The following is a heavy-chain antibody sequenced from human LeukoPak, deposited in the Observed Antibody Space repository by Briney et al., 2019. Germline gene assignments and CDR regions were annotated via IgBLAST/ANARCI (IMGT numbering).Heavy chain of an antibody. V-gene: IGHV3-48*04. CDR1: GFTFSSYS. J-gene: IGHJ3*02. Sequence: PGGSLRLSCAASGFTFSSYSMNWVRQAPGKGLEWVSYISSSSSTVYYADSVKGRFTISRDNAKNSLYLQMNSLRAEDTAVYYCARDRRFGELLSDAFDIWGQGTMVTVSS. D-gene: IGHD3-10*01. CDR3: ARDRRFGELLSDAFDI. CDR2: ISSSSSTV.